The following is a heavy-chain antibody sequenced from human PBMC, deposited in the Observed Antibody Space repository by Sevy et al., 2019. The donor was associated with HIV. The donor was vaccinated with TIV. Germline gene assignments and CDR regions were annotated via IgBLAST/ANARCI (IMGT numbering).Heavy chain of an antibody. CDR1: GYTLTGFS. D-gene: IGHD3-22*01. J-gene: IGHJ4*02. Sequence: ASVKVSCKVTGYTLTGFSMHWVRQTPGKGLEWMGTFYPEDGETIYAQKFQGRVIMTEDTSADTAHMDLSSLTSEDTAVYYCATTNDYYDSSGYPFDYWGQGTLVTVSS. CDR3: ATTNDYYDSSGYPFDY. V-gene: IGHV1-24*01. CDR2: FYPEDGET.